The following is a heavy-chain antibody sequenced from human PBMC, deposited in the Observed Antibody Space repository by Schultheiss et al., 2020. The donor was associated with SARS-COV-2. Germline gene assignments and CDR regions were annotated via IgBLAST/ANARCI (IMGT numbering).Heavy chain of an antibody. CDR2: IYSGGST. CDR3: ARDFFDY. Sequence: GGSLRLSCAASGFTVSSNSLSWVRQAPGKGLEWVSVIYSGGSTYYGDSVKGRFSISRDNSKNTLYLQMNSLRVEDTALYYCARDFFDYWGQGTLVTVSS. CDR1: GFTVSSNS. V-gene: IGHV3-53*01. J-gene: IGHJ4*02.